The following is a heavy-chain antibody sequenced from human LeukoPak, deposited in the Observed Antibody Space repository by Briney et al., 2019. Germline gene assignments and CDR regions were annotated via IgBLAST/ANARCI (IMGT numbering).Heavy chain of an antibody. D-gene: IGHD6-13*01. CDR1: GYTFTSYY. CDR2: INPSGGST. Sequence: ASVKVSCKASGYTFTSYYMHWVRQAPGQGLEWMGIINPSGGSTSYAQKFQGRVTMTRDMSTSTVYMELSSLRSEDTAVYYCARGGLGSSLRHYYYMDVWGKGTTVTISS. J-gene: IGHJ6*03. V-gene: IGHV1-46*01. CDR3: ARGGLGSSLRHYYYMDV.